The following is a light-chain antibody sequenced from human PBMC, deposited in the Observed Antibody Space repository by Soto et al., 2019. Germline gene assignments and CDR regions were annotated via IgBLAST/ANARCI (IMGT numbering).Light chain of an antibody. J-gene: IGKJ4*01. Sequence: DIQMTQSPSSLSASVGDRVTITCRASQSISSYLNWYQQKPGKAPKLLIYAASCLQSGVPSRFSGSGSGTDFTLTISNLQPEDFATYYCQQSYSTPPLTFCGGTKVESK. V-gene: IGKV1-39*01. CDR3: QQSYSTPPLT. CDR2: AAS. CDR1: QSISSY.